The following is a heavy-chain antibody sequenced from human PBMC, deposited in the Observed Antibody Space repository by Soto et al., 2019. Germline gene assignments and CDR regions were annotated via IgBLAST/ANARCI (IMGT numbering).Heavy chain of an antibody. V-gene: IGHV3-30*18. J-gene: IGHJ6*03. CDR1: GFTFSSYG. CDR2: ISYDGSNK. Sequence: GGSLRLSCAASGFTFSSYGMHWVRQAPGKGLEWVAVISYDGSNKYYADSVKGRFTISRDNSKNTLYLQMNSLRAEDTAVYYCAKGMRNMDVWGKGTTVTVSS. CDR3: AKGMRNMDV.